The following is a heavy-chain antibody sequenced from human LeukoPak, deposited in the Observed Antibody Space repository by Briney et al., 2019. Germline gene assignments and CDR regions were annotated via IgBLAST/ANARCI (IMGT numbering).Heavy chain of an antibody. CDR3: ARAHGYNKDIDY. D-gene: IGHD5-24*01. J-gene: IGHJ4*02. CDR2: INPNSGGT. Sequence: ASVKVSCKASGYTFTGYYMYWVRQAPGQGLEWMGWINPNSGGTNYAQKFQGRVTMTRDTSISTAYMELSRLRSDDTAVYYCARAHGYNKDIDYWGQGTLVTVSS. CDR1: GYTFTGYY. V-gene: IGHV1-2*02.